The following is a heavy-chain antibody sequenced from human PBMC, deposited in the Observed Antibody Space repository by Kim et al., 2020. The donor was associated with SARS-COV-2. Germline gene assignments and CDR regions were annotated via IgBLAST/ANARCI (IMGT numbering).Heavy chain of an antibody. D-gene: IGHD3-22*01. CDR3: AKGGPRWLFMDS. Sequence: YADSVKGRFTISRDNSKNTLYLLMNSLSARDSAVYYCAKGGPRWLFMDSWGQGTLVTVSS. V-gene: IGHV3-23*01. J-gene: IGHJ4*02.